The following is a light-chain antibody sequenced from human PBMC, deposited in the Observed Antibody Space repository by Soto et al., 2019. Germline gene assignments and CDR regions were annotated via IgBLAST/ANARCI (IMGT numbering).Light chain of an antibody. CDR2: GAL. CDR3: QYYDESMWT. CDR1: QSVVTSY. Sequence: EVVLTHSPGTLSLSPWEVATLSCGASQSVVTSYLAWYQQKYGQSPRLLIYGALYRAPGIPDRFSGSGSGTDFTLSINRLEPEDFAVYYCQYYDESMWTFGHGTKVDIK. V-gene: IGKV3-20*01. J-gene: IGKJ1*01.